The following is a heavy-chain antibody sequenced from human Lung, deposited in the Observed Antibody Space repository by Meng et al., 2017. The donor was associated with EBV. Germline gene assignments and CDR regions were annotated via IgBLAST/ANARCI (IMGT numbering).Heavy chain of an antibody. CDR2: INHGGST. CDR1: GGSFSTYY. J-gene: IGHJ2*01. Sequence: QVQLQQWGAGLLKPSEPLSLTCAVYGGSFSTYYGSWLRQSPGKGLAWIGEINHGGSTNYNPSLKSRVTISVVTSKTQFSLKVTSVTAADTAVYYCARGATSVFDLWGRGTLVTVSS. V-gene: IGHV4-34*01. CDR3: ARGATSVFDL.